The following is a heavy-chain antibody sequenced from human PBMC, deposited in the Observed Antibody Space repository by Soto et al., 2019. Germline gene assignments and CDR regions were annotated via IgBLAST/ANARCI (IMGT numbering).Heavy chain of an antibody. CDR3: ASRVPRRSYLDVFDY. V-gene: IGHV4-31*03. D-gene: IGHD1-26*01. J-gene: IGHJ4*01. CDR2: FSNSGSS. CDR1: AVSISNDGYF. Sequence: QVQLQESGPGLVEPSQTLSLTCTVSAVSISNDGYFWTWIRQRPGKGPEWIGYFSNSGSSFSNPALRSRLAFSIDTSKNQFSLKLTSMTAADTAIYYCASRVPRRSYLDVFDYWGHGTLVTVSS.